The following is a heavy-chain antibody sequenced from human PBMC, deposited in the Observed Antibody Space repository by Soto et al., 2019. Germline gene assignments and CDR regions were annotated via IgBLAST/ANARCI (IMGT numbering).Heavy chain of an antibody. CDR3: AKSHSSGWY. Sequence: GGSLRLSCTASGFTLSSHAMHWVRQAPGKGLEWVAVISYDGSNKYYADSVEGRFTISRDNSKNTLYLQMNSLRAEDTAVYYCAKSHSSGWY. V-gene: IGHV3-30*18. J-gene: IGHJ2*01. CDR2: ISYDGSNK. D-gene: IGHD6-19*01. CDR1: GFTLSSHA.